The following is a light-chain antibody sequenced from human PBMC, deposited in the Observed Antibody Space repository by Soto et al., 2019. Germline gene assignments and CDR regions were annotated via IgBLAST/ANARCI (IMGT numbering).Light chain of an antibody. J-gene: IGKJ1*01. CDR3: LQYTTSLRT. Sequence: DIQMTQSPSTLSASVGDRVTITCRASQSLNSWLAWYQQKPGKAPKLLIYKASSLESGVTSRFSGSGSGTEFTLTISSLQPDDFATYYCLQYTTSLRTFGQGTKVEIK. V-gene: IGKV1-5*03. CDR2: KAS. CDR1: QSLNSW.